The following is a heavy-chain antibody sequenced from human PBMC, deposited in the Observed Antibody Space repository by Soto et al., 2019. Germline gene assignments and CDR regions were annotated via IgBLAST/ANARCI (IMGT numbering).Heavy chain of an antibody. Sequence: GSLRLTCAASGFTFSSYGMHWVRQAPGKGLEWVAVISYDGSDKYYADSVKGRFTISRDNSRNTLYLQMNYLRAEDTAVYYCAKDSLRDIWFGEFRADYWGQGTLVTVSS. V-gene: IGHV3-30*18. CDR3: AKDSLRDIWFGEFRADY. J-gene: IGHJ4*02. CDR2: ISYDGSDK. CDR1: GFTFSSYG. D-gene: IGHD3-10*01.